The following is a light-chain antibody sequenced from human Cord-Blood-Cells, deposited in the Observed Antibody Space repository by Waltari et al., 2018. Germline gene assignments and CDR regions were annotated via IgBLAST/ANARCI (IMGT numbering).Light chain of an antibody. CDR2: YKSDADK. CDR1: SGINVGTYR. Sequence: QAVLTQPSSLSASPGASASLTCTLRSGINVGTYRISWYQQKPGSPPQSLLRYKSDADKQQGSGVPGRFSGSKDASANAGILLVSGLQSEDEADYYCMIWHSSAVVFGGGTKLTVL. J-gene: IGLJ2*01. CDR3: MIWHSSAVV. V-gene: IGLV5-45*02.